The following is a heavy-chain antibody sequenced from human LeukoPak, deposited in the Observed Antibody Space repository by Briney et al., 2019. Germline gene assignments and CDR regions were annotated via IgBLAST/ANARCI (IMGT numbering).Heavy chain of an antibody. V-gene: IGHV1-2*02. D-gene: IGHD3-22*01. CDR2: INPKSGAT. CDR1: GYTFTAYY. Sequence: ASVKVSCKASGYTFTAYYMQWVRQAPGQGLEWMGWINPKSGATNSALKFQGRVSMTSDTSTRTAYMKLSRLGSDDTAVYYCARDHYPSSGLLDNWGQGTLLTVSS. J-gene: IGHJ4*02. CDR3: ARDHYPSSGLLDN.